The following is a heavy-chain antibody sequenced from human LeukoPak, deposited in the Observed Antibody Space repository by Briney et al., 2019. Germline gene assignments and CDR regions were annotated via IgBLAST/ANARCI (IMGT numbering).Heavy chain of an antibody. CDR1: GFTFSSYS. D-gene: IGHD3-22*01. V-gene: IGHV3-21*01. CDR2: ISSSSSYI. Sequence: KPGGSLRLSCAASGFTFSSYSMNWVRQAPGKGLEWVSSISSSSSYIYYADSVKGRFTISRDNAKNSLYLQMNSLRAEDTALYYCARTNYYDISGYDYWGQGTLVTVSS. CDR3: ARTNYYDISGYDY. J-gene: IGHJ4*02.